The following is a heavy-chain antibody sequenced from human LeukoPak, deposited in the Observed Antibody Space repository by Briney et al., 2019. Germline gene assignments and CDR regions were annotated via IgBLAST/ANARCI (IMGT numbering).Heavy chain of an antibody. V-gene: IGHV4-39*01. CDR1: GGSISSSSYY. J-gene: IGHJ6*02. CDR3: ARHPSQLWFYGMDV. D-gene: IGHD5-18*01. Sequence: SETLSLTCTVSGGSISSSSYYWGWIRRPPGKGLEWIGSIYYSGSTYYNPSLKSRVTISVDTSKNQFSLKLSSVTAADTAVYYCARHPSQLWFYGMDVWGQGTTVTVSS. CDR2: IYYSGST.